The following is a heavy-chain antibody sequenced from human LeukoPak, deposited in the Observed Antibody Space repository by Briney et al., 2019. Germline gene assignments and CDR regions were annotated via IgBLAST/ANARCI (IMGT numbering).Heavy chain of an antibody. CDR1: GGSISSSSYS. CDR2: IYHSGST. CDR3: ARQLGYCSSTSCYADKVDY. V-gene: IGHV4-39*01. D-gene: IGHD2-2*01. J-gene: IGHJ4*02. Sequence: SETLSLTCTVSGGSISSSSYSWGWIRQPPGKGLEWIGSIYHSGSTYYNPSLKSRVTISVDTSKNQFSLKLSSVTAADTAVYYCARQLGYCSSTSCYADKVDYWGQGTLVTVSS.